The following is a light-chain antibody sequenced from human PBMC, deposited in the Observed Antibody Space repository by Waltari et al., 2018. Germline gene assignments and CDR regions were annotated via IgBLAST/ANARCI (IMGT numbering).Light chain of an antibody. V-gene: IGLV2-11*01. CDR2: DVT. CDR1: SRDVGASQY. CDR3: CSYVDTYTYV. J-gene: IGLJ1*01. Sequence: QSALTQPRPVSGPPGQSVTISCTGTSRDVGASQYVSWFQQLPGNAPKLLIYDVTERPPGVPDRFSGSKSANTASLTISGLQAEDEADYYCCSYVDTYTYVFGPGTRVIVL.